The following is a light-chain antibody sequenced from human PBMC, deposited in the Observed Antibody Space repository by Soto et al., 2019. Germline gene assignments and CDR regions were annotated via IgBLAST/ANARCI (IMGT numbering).Light chain of an antibody. CDR3: AAWDDSLSGRV. CDR1: RSNIGSNY. Sequence: QSVLTQPPSASGTPGQRVTLSCSGSRSNIGSNYVYWYQQLPGTAPKLLIYRNNQRPSGVPDRFSGSKSGTSASLAISGLRSEDEADYYCAAWDDSLSGRVFGTGTKVTVL. V-gene: IGLV1-47*01. CDR2: RNN. J-gene: IGLJ1*01.